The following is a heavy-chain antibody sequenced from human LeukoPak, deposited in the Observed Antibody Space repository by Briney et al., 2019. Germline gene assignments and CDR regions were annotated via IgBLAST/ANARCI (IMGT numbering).Heavy chain of an antibody. CDR3: ARDGGLHTNFDY. J-gene: IGHJ4*02. D-gene: IGHD2-15*01. Sequence: QAGGSLRLSCAASGFSFRNYWMGWVRQAPGKGLEWVANTKPDGSAEYYADSVRGRFTASRDNANNLLYLQMNRLRAKDTAVYYCARDGGLHTNFDYWGQGPLLTVSS. CDR2: TKPDGSAE. CDR1: GFSFRNYW. V-gene: IGHV3-7*01.